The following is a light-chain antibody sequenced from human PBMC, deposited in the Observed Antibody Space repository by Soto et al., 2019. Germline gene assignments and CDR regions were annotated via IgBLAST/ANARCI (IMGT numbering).Light chain of an antibody. CDR1: SNDVGAYNY. J-gene: IGLJ1*01. CDR3: SSYTTSITYV. V-gene: IGLV2-14*01. CDR2: EVS. Sequence: QPVLTQPASVSGSPGQSVTISCTGTSNDVGAYNYVSWYQQQLGKAPKLMIYEVSNRPSGISNRFSGSKSGNTASLTISGLQAEDEADYYCSSYTTSITYVFGTGTKLTVL.